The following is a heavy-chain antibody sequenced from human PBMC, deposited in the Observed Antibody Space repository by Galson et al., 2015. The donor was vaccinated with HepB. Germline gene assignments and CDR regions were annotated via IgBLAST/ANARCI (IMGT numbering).Heavy chain of an antibody. CDR1: GFTFSSYG. CDR2: IWYDGSNK. J-gene: IGHJ6*02. V-gene: IGHV3-33*06. D-gene: IGHD3-16*01. CDR3: AKDGVTYGMDV. Sequence: SLRLSCAASGFTFSSYGMHWVRQAPGKGLEWVAVIWYDGSNKYYADSVKGRFTISRDNSKNTLYLQMNSLRAEDTAVYYCAKDGVTYGMDVWGQGTTVTVSS.